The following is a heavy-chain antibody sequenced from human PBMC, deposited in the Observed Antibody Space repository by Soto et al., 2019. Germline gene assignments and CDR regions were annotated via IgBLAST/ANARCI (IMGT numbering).Heavy chain of an antibody. CDR1: GGTFSSYT. J-gene: IGHJ5*02. CDR3: ARAGGDYVRDNWFDP. CDR2: IIPILGIA. D-gene: IGHD4-17*01. Sequence: QVQLVQSGAEVKKPGSSVKVSCKASGGTFSSYTISWVRQAPGQGLEWMGRIIPILGIANYAQKFQGRVTITADKSTSTAYMELSSLRSEDTAVYYCARAGGDYVRDNWFDPWGHGTLVTVSS. V-gene: IGHV1-69*02.